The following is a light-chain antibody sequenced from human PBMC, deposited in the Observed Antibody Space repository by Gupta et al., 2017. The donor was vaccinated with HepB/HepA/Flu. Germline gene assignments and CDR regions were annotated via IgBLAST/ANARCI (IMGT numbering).Light chain of an antibody. Sequence: QSALTQPASVSGSPGQSITISCTGTSSDVGSFDLVSWYQQHPGKAPKLLIYEVNKRPSGVSNRFSGSKSGSTASLTISGLQAEDEADYYCSSKRSVSILVFGGGTKLTVL. V-gene: IGLV2-14*02. CDR3: SSKRSVSILV. CDR2: EVN. CDR1: SSDVGSFDL. J-gene: IGLJ3*02.